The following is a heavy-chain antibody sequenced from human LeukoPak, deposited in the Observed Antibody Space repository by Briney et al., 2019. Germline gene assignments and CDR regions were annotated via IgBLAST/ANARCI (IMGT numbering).Heavy chain of an antibody. Sequence: GGSLRLSCAASESTLSNAWMTWVRQAPGKGPEWVGRIKSKSDGGTTDYAAPVKGRFTISRDDSKNTLFLQMNSLKTEDTAMYYCTTAQYSSGWYYFDYWGQGTLVTVSS. J-gene: IGHJ4*02. V-gene: IGHV3-15*01. CDR1: ESTLSNAW. D-gene: IGHD6-19*01. CDR3: TTAQYSSGWYYFDY. CDR2: IKSKSDGGTT.